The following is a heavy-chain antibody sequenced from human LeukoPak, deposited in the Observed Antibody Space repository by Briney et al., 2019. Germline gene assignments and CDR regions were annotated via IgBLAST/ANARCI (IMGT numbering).Heavy chain of an antibody. J-gene: IGHJ4*02. Sequence: GGSLKLSCAASGFTFSSYSMNWVRQAPGKGLEWVSSISSSSSYIYYADSVKGRFTISRDNAKNSLYLQMNSLRAEDTAVYYCARDMGSFDAGCDYWGQGTLVTVSS. CDR1: GFTFSSYS. D-gene: IGHD1-26*01. CDR2: ISSSSSYI. V-gene: IGHV3-21*01. CDR3: ARDMGSFDAGCDY.